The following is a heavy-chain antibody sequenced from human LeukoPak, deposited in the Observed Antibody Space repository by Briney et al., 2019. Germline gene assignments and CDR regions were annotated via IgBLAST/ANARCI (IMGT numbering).Heavy chain of an antibody. CDR1: GFTFSSYG. Sequence: KAGGSLRLSCAASGFTFSSYGMHWVRQAPGQGLEWMGWINPNSGGTNYAQKFQGRVTMTRDTSINTAYMELSRLRSDDTAVYYCAREVVVVPAASDYWGQGTLVTVSS. D-gene: IGHD2-2*01. V-gene: IGHV1-2*02. J-gene: IGHJ4*02. CDR2: INPNSGGT. CDR3: AREVVVVPAASDY.